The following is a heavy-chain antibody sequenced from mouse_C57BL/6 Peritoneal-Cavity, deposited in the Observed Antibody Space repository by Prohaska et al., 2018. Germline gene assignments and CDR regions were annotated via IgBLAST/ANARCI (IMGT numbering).Heavy chain of an antibody. V-gene: IGHV11-2*01. CDR3: MRYGNFWYFDV. D-gene: IGHD2-1*01. CDR2: INSDVSAI. J-gene: IGHJ1*03. Sequence: EVQLLETGGGLVQPGGSRGLSCEGSGFTFSGFWMSWVRQQPGKTLEWIGDINSDVSAINYAPSIKDRFTIFRDNDKSTLYLQMSNVRSEDTATYFCMRYGNFWYFDVWCTGTTVTVSS. CDR1: GFTFSGFW.